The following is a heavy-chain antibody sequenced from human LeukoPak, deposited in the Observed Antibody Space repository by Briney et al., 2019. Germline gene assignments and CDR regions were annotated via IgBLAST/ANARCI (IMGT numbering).Heavy chain of an antibody. V-gene: IGHV3-23*01. J-gene: IGHJ6*03. CDR1: GFTFSSYA. CDR2: ISGSGGST. Sequence: PGGSLRLSCAASGFTFSSYAMSWVRQAPGKGLEWVSAISGSGGSTYYADSVKGRFTISRDNSKNTLYLQMNSLRAEDTAVYYCAKEGFYCSGGSCYSFYYYMDVWGKGTTVTVSS. D-gene: IGHD2-15*01. CDR3: AKEGFYCSGGSCYSFYYYMDV.